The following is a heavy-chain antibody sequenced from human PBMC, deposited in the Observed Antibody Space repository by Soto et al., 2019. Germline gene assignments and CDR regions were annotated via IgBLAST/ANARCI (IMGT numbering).Heavy chain of an antibody. CDR2: IYYSGST. J-gene: IGHJ3*02. D-gene: IGHD3-3*01. CDR3: ARHGGEAIFGVVIIAFDI. CDR1: GGSISSYY. Sequence: SETLSLTCTVSGGSISSYYWSWIRQPPGKGLEWIGYIYYSGSTNYNPSLKSRVTISVDTSKNQFSLKLSSVTAADTAVYYCARHGGEAIFGVVIIAFDIWGQGTMVTVSS. V-gene: IGHV4-59*08.